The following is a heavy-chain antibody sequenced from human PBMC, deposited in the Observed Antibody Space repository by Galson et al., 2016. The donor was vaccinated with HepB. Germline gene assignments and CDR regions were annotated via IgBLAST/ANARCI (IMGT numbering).Heavy chain of an antibody. J-gene: IGHJ4*02. D-gene: IGHD2-15*01. V-gene: IGHV3-23*01. Sequence: SLRLSCAASGFTFNTYAMTWVRQAPGKGLECVATISGNGIGTAYAGSVKGRFTISRDNSKNTVYLQMNSLRAEDTAVYYFAKGTLGQCSGSIFYPFYCWGQGTLVTVSS. CDR3: AKGTLGQCSGSIFYPFYC. CDR1: GFTFNTYA. CDR2: ISGNGIGT.